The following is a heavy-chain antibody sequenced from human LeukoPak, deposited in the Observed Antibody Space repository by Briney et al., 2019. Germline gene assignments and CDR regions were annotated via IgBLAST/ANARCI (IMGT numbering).Heavy chain of an antibody. J-gene: IGHJ6*02. V-gene: IGHV4-59*01. Sequence: SETLSLTCTVSGGSISSYYWSWIRQPPGKGLEWIGYIYYSRSTNYNPSLKSRVTISVDTSKNQFSLKLSSVTAADTAVYYCARGAVVTPYSYYYYYGMDVWGQGTTVTVSS. CDR1: GGSISSYY. D-gene: IGHD4-23*01. CDR2: IYYSRST. CDR3: ARGAVVTPYSYYYYYGMDV.